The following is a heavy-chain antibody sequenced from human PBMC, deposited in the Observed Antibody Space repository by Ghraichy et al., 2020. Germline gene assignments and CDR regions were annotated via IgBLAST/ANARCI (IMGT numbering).Heavy chain of an antibody. CDR3: ARLSGYYDSSGYYKLCDN. J-gene: IGHJ3*02. CDR2: IDWDDDK. Sequence: RQPPGKALEWLARIDWDDDKFYSTSLKTRLTISNYTSKNPVVLTMTNMDAVDTATYYSARLSGYYDSSGYYKLCDNWGQGTWVTVSS. V-gene: IGHV2-70*04. D-gene: IGHD3-22*01.